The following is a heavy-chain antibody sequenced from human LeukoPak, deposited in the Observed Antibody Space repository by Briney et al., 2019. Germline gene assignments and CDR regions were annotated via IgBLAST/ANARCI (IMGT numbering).Heavy chain of an antibody. CDR3: AGDSSIAVAGPNWFDP. CDR1: GFTFSSYS. J-gene: IGHJ5*02. CDR2: ISSSSSYI. Sequence: PGGSLRLSCAASGFTFSSYSMNWVRQAPGKGLEWVSSISSSSSYIYYADSVKGRFTISRDNAKNSLYLQMNSLRAEDTAVYYCAGDSSIAVAGPNWFDPWGQGTLVTVSS. D-gene: IGHD6-19*01. V-gene: IGHV3-21*01.